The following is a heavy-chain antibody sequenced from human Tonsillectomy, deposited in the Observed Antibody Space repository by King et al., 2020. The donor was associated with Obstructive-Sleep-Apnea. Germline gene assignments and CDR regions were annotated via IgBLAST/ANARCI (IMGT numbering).Heavy chain of an antibody. D-gene: IGHD1-26*01. Sequence: VQLVESGGGVVQPGRSLRLSCAASGFTFSSYGMHWVRQAPGKGLEWVAVIWYDGSNKYYEDSVKGRFTISRDNSKNTLYLQMNSLRAEDTAVYYCAKSTTRVGASHFDYWGQGTLVTVSS. J-gene: IGHJ4*02. V-gene: IGHV3-33*06. CDR2: IWYDGSNK. CDR1: GFTFSSYG. CDR3: AKSTTRVGASHFDY.